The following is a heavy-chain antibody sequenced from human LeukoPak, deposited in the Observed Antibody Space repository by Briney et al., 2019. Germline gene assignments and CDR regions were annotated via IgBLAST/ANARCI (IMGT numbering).Heavy chain of an antibody. J-gene: IGHJ4*02. CDR3: AKAMECGY. Sequence: GGSLRLSCAASGFTFSSYAMHWVRQAPGKGLEWVAVISYDGSNKYYADSVKGRFTISRDNSKNTLYLQMNSLGAEDTAVYYCAKAMECGYWGQGTLVTVSS. D-gene: IGHD3-3*01. V-gene: IGHV3-30*04. CDR1: GFTFSSYA. CDR2: ISYDGSNK.